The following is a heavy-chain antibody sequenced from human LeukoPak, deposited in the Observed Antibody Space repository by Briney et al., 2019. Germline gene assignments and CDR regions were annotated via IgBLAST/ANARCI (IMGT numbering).Heavy chain of an antibody. CDR3: TRLPAGNYGMDV. J-gene: IGHJ6*02. Sequence: GESLKISCKGSGYSFTSYWIGWVRQMPGKGLEWLGRIRSKTNSYATAYAASVKGRFTISRDDSKNTAYLQMNSLKTEDTAVYYCTRLPAGNYGMDVWGQGTTVTVSS. CDR1: GYSFTSYW. D-gene: IGHD3-10*01. CDR2: IRSKTNSYAT. V-gene: IGHV3-73*01.